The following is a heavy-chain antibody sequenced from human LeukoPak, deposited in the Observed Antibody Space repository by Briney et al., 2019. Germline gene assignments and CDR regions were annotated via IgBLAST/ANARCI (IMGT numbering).Heavy chain of an antibody. V-gene: IGHV6-1*01. CDR1: GDSVSSDSAA. CDR2: TYYRAQWFL. D-gene: IGHD3-22*01. J-gene: IGHJ4*02. CDR3: ARGSGYYDTASFSFVDN. Sequence: SQTLSLTCAISGDSVSSDSAAWNCIRQSPSRGLEWLGRTYYRAQWFLNYAVSVKTRITIKSDTSRNQFSLELNSVTPEDTGVYYCARGSGYYDTASFSFVDNWGQGTLVTVSS.